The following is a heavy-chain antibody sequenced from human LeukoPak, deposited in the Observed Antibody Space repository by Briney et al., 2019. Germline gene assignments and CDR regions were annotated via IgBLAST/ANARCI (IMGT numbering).Heavy chain of an antibody. J-gene: IGHJ5*02. CDR1: GYSISSSNW. CDR2: IYYSGST. D-gene: IGHD2-2*01. CDR3: ARGGFNIVVVPAATDNWFDP. Sequence: PSDTLSLTCAVSGYSISSSNWWGWIRQPPGKGLEWIGYIYYSGSTYYNPSLKSRVTISVDTSKNQFSLKLSSVTAADTAVYYCARGGFNIVVVPAATDNWFDPWGQGTLVTVSS. V-gene: IGHV4-28*03.